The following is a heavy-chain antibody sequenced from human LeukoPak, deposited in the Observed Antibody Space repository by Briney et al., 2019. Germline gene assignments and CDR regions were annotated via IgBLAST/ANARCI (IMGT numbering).Heavy chain of an antibody. J-gene: IGHJ4*02. D-gene: IGHD6-13*01. CDR2: IYPGDSDT. Sequence: GESLQISCKSSGYSFTTYWIGWVRQLPGKGLEWMGVIYPGDSDTRYSPSLQVHVTISADKSITTAYLQWSSLKASDTAMYYCARHGTRGIPAAGALGIDYWGQGTLVTVSS. V-gene: IGHV5-51*01. CDR1: GYSFTTYW. CDR3: ARHGTRGIPAAGALGIDY.